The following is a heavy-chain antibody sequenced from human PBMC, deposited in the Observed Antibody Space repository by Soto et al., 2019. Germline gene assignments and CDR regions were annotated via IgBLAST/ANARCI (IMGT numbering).Heavy chain of an antibody. CDR1: EFTSITSW. CDR3: ATEDSVGLWYFDY. J-gene: IGHJ4*02. CDR2: IKSKDDGGTT. V-gene: IGHV3-15*01. D-gene: IGHD3-10*01. Sequence: GGSLRLSYPASEFTSITSWLPWFPQAPGKGLEWVGRIKSKDDGGTTDYAAPVKGRFTISRDDSKNTLYLQMNSLKSEDAGVYFCATEDSVGLWYFDYWGRGTLVTVSS.